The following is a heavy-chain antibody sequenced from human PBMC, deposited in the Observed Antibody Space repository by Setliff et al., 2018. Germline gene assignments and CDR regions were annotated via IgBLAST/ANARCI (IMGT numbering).Heavy chain of an antibody. J-gene: IGHJ4*02. CDR1: GYTFRNYA. D-gene: IGHD5-18*01. CDR3: ARAPSVELVTIRTNSWFTY. CDR2: ISVYNGDT. Sequence: ASVKVSCKASGYTFRNYAFAWVRQAPGQGLEWVGWISVYNGDTNYAQKFQGRVTLTTDTSTSTAYMELGSLTSDDSAFYYCARAPSVELVTIRTNSWFTYWGQGTLVTVS. V-gene: IGHV1-18*01.